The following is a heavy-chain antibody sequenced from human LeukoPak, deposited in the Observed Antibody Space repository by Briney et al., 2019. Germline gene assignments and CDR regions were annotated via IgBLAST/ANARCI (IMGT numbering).Heavy chain of an antibody. J-gene: IGHJ4*02. CDR1: GFTFSNYW. Sequence: GGSLRLSCAASGFTFSNYWMSWVRQAPGKGLEWVANIKQDGSEKYYVASVKGRFTISRDNAKNSLYLQMNSLRVEDTAVYYCTRDPYYSFDYWGQGTLVTVSS. CDR2: IKQDGSEK. CDR3: TRDPYYSFDY. D-gene: IGHD2-21*01. V-gene: IGHV3-7*01.